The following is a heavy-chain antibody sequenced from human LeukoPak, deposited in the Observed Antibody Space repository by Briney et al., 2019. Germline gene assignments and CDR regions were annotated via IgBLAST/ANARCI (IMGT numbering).Heavy chain of an antibody. V-gene: IGHV4-4*09. J-gene: IGHJ4*02. CDR3: ARGWGSSWYSRQVFDY. CDR1: GGSISGYY. D-gene: IGHD6-13*01. Sequence: SETLSLTCTVSGGSISGYYWSWVRQPPGKGLEWIGYIYSSGSTNYNPSLKSRVPISVDTSKNQFSLKLSSVTAADTAVYYCARGWGSSWYSRQVFDYWGQGTLVTVSS. CDR2: IYSSGST.